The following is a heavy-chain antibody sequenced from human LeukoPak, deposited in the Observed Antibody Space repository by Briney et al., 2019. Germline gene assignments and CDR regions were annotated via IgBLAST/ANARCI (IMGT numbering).Heavy chain of an antibody. CDR2: IKQDGSEK. J-gene: IGHJ4*02. D-gene: IGHD6-13*01. CDR3: AKSGGGIAAALH. CDR1: GFTFSSYW. V-gene: IGHV3-7*01. Sequence: GGSLRLSCAASGFTFSSYWMSWVRQAPGKGLEWVANIKQDGSEKYYVDSVKGRFTISRDNAKNSLYLQMNSLRAEDTAEYYCAKSGGGIAAALHWGQGTLVTVSS.